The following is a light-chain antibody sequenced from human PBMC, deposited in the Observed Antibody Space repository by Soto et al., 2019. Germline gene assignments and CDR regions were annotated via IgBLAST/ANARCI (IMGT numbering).Light chain of an antibody. J-gene: IGLJ1*01. CDR2: EVD. CDR3: SSYTTTSPYV. CDR1: SSDIGDYNY. Sequence: QSALTQPASVSGSPGQSLTISCVGPSSDIGDYNYVSWYQQHPGQAPKLIIYEVDNRPSGISTRFSGSKSGNTASLTISGLQAEDGADYYCSSYTTTSPYVFGPWTKVTV. V-gene: IGLV2-14*01.